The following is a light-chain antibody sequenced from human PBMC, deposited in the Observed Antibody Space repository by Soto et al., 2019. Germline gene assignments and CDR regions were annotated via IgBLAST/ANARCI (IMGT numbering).Light chain of an antibody. J-gene: IGKJ1*01. CDR1: QSISSY. CDR3: LQYHNLWA. Sequence: TITCRASQSISSYLNWYQQKPGKAPKLLIYAASSLQSGVPSRFSGSGSGTEFTLTISSLQPEDFTVYSCLQYHNLWAFGQGTKVDIK. V-gene: IGKV1-39*02. CDR2: AAS.